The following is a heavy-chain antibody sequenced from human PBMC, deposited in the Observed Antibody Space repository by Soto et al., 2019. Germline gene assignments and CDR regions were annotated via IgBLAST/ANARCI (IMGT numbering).Heavy chain of an antibody. CDR2: ISYDGPNQ. V-gene: IGHV3-30*18. Sequence: QAGGSLRLSCAASGFTFSSYAMHWVRQAPGKGLEWVAAISYDGPNQYYGDSVKGRFTISRDNSRNMLYLQMDSLRDEDTALYYCAKVEERWDLTLHYDSWGQGTLVTVSS. D-gene: IGHD1-26*01. CDR1: GFTFSSYA. CDR3: AKVEERWDLTLHYDS. J-gene: IGHJ4*02.